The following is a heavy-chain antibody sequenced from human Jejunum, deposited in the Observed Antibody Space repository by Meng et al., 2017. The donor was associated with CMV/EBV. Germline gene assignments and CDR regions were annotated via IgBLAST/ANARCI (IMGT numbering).Heavy chain of an antibody. V-gene: IGHV3-23*05. CDR2: IYSSGTTT. J-gene: IGHJ4*02. CDR3: AAGEGLYCSTITCSTSQWYFDY. D-gene: IGHD2-2*02. Sequence: YAMTWVRQAPGKGLEWVSAIYSSGTTTYYADSVEGRFTISRDNSKTTVYLQMNSLRAGDTAIYFCAAGEGLYCSTITCSTSQWYFDYWGQGTMVTVSS. CDR1: YA.